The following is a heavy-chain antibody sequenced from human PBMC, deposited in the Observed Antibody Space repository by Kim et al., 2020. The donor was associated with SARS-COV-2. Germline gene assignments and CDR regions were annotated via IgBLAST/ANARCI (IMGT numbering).Heavy chain of an antibody. CDR2: ISSSSSTI. CDR1: GFTFSSYS. Sequence: GGSLRLSCAASGFTFSSYSMNWVRQAPGKGLEWVSYISSSSSTIYYADSVKGRFTISRDNAKNSLYLQMNSLRDEDTAVYYCARDWRGFGELLAGGGMDVWGQGTTVTVSS. J-gene: IGHJ6*02. CDR3: ARDWRGFGELLAGGGMDV. V-gene: IGHV3-48*02. D-gene: IGHD3-10*01.